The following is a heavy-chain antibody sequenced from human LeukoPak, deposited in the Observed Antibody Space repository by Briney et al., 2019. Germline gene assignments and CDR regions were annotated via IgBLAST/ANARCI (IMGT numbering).Heavy chain of an antibody. Sequence: ASVKVSCKASGYTFTGYYMHWVRQAPGQGLEWMGWINPNSGGTNYAQKFQGRVTMTRDTSISTAYMELSRLRSDDTAVYHCARGLSSSWYSGYYFDYWGQGTLVTVSS. CDR3: ARGLSSSWYSGYYFDY. D-gene: IGHD6-13*01. J-gene: IGHJ4*02. V-gene: IGHV1-2*02. CDR2: INPNSGGT. CDR1: GYTFTGYY.